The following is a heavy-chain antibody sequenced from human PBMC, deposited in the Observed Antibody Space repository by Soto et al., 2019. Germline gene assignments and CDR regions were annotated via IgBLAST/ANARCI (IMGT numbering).Heavy chain of an antibody. V-gene: IGHV3-23*01. CDR2: ISGRGCSS. CDR3: AKEMLASISRPFDY. CDR1: GFTFINFC. D-gene: IGHD5-12*01. J-gene: IGHJ4*02. Sequence: GGSLRLSCSASGFTFINFCMRWVRQAPGKGLEWIASISGRGCSSYYADSVKGRFTISRDNYRNTLFLQIYNLTVEDTAVYYCAKEMLASISRPFDYWGQGSLVTVSS.